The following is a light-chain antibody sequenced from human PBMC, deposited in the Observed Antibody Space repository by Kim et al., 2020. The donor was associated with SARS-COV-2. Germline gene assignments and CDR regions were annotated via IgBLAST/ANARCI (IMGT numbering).Light chain of an antibody. Sequence: DIVMTQTPLSSPVTLGRPASISCRSSQSLVHRDGNTYLSWLQQRPGQPPRLLIYQVSNRFSGVPDRFSGSGAETDFTLKISRVEAEDVGVYYCVQTATFPLSFGGGTKVDIK. J-gene: IGKJ4*01. V-gene: IGKV2-24*01. CDR3: VQTATFPLS. CDR1: QSLVHRDGNTY. CDR2: QVS.